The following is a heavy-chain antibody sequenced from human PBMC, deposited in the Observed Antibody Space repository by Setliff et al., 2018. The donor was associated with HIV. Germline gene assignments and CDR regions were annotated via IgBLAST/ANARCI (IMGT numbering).Heavy chain of an antibody. Sequence: ASVKVSCKASGYTFNTYPINWVRQAPGQGLEWMGIINPSGGSTNYAQKFQDRVTMTRDTSTTTVYMDLRSLRSEDTAVYYCARNFGLSPSGKYYYYYGMDIWGQGTTVTVSS. D-gene: IGHD3-10*01. J-gene: IGHJ6*02. CDR2: INPSGGST. CDR3: ARNFGLSPSGKYYYYYGMDI. V-gene: IGHV1-46*02. CDR1: GYTFNTYP.